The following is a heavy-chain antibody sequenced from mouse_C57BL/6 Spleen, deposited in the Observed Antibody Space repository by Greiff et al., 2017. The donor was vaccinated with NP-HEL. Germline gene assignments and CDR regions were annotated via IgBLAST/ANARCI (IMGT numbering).Heavy chain of an antibody. Sequence: VQLQQSGPELVKPGASVKISCKASGYTFTDYYMNWVKQSHGKSLEWIGDINPNNGGTSYNQKFKGKATLTVDKSSSTAYMELHSLTSEDSAVYYCARGDYDGPLAYWGQGTLVTVSA. CDR3: ARGDYDGPLAY. CDR1: GYTFTDYY. J-gene: IGHJ3*01. V-gene: IGHV1-26*01. CDR2: INPNNGGT. D-gene: IGHD2-4*01.